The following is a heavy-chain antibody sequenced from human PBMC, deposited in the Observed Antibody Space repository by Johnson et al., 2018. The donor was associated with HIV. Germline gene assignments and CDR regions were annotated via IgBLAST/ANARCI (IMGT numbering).Heavy chain of an antibody. Sequence: VQLVESGGGVVQPGRSLRLSCAASGFTFSSYAMHWVRQAPGKGLEWVSYISSSGSTIYYADSVKGRFTISRDNAKNSLYLQMNSLRAEDTAVYYCAKAMAPMVRGNIWGQGTMVTVSS. CDR2: ISSSGSTI. D-gene: IGHD3-10*01. CDR1: GFTFSSYA. CDR3: AKAMAPMVRGNI. J-gene: IGHJ3*02. V-gene: IGHV3-48*03.